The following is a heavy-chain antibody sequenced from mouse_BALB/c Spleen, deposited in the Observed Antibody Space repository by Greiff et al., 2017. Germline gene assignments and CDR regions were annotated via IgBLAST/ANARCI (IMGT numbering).Heavy chain of an antibody. CDR1: GFNIKDYY. D-gene: IGHD1-2*01. CDR2: IDPENGDT. Sequence: VQLQQSGAELVRSGASVTLSCTASGFNIKDYYMHWVKQRPEQGLEWIGWIDPENGDTAYAPKFQGKATMTADTSSNTAYLQLSSLTSADTAVYNCNSSTRATDYWGQGTTLTVSA. CDR3: NSSTRATDY. V-gene: IGHV14-4*02. J-gene: IGHJ2*01.